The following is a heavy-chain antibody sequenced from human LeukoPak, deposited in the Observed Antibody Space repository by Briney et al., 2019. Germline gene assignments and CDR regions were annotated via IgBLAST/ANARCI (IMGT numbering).Heavy chain of an antibody. CDR3: ARHKGRTARSNWFDP. CDR2: IYDSGST. V-gene: IGHV4-59*08. Sequence: SETLSLTCTVSGASFSKYYWSWIRQSPGKGLEWIGYIYDSGSTSYNPSLKSRVTISLDTSKNQFSLKLSSVTAADTAVYYCARHKGRTARSNWFDPWGQGTLVTVSS. CDR1: GASFSKYY. D-gene: IGHD2-21*02. J-gene: IGHJ5*02.